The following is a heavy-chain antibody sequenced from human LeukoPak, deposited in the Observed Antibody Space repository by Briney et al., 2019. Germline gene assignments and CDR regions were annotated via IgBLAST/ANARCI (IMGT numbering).Heavy chain of an antibody. Sequence: PGGSLRLSCAASGFTFSSYSMNWVRQAPGKGLEWVSSISSSSSYIYYADSVKGRFTISRDNAKNSLYLQMNSLRAEDTAVYYCARVRAYCGGDCYPLDYWGQGTLVTVSS. CDR1: GFTFSSYS. D-gene: IGHD2-21*02. CDR3: ARVRAYCGGDCYPLDY. CDR2: ISSSSSYI. V-gene: IGHV3-21*01. J-gene: IGHJ4*02.